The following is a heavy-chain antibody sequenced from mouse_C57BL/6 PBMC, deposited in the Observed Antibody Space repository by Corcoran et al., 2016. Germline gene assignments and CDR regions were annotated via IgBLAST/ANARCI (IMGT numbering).Heavy chain of an antibody. Sequence: QVQLQQSGAELVKPGASVKISCKASGYAFSSYWMNWVKQRPGKGLEWIGQIYPGDGDTNYNGKFKGKATLTADKSSSTAYMQLSSLTSEDSAVYFCSSYYYGSSYDAMDYWGQGTSVTVSS. CDR2: IYPGDGDT. V-gene: IGHV1-80*01. CDR3: SSYYYGSSYDAMDY. CDR1: GYAFSSYW. D-gene: IGHD1-1*01. J-gene: IGHJ4*01.